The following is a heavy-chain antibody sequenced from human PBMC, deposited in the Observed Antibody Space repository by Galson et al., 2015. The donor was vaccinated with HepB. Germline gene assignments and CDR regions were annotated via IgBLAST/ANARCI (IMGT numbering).Heavy chain of an antibody. Sequence: SVKVSCKASGYTFTSYGISWVRQAPGQGLEWMGWISAYNGNTNYAQKLQGRVTMTTDTSTSTAYMELRSLRSDDTAVYYCAREDGVVVKSSAGAAFDIWGQGTMVTVSS. V-gene: IGHV1-18*01. CDR2: ISAYNGNT. CDR1: GYTFTSYG. J-gene: IGHJ3*02. D-gene: IGHD3-22*01. CDR3: AREDGVVVKSSAGAAFDI.